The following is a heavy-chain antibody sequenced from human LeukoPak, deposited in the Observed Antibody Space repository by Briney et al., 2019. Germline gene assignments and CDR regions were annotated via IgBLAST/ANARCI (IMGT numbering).Heavy chain of an antibody. CDR2: FFYSGST. V-gene: IGHV4-39*07. CDR3: AREPVLRAFDI. Sequence: SETLSLTCTVSGGSISSSSYYWGWIRQPPGKGLEWIGNFFYSGSTYYNPSLKSRVTISTDTSKNQFSLKLSSVTAADTAVYYCAREPVLRAFDIWGQGTMVTVSS. CDR1: GGSISSSSYY. J-gene: IGHJ3*02. D-gene: IGHD2-15*01.